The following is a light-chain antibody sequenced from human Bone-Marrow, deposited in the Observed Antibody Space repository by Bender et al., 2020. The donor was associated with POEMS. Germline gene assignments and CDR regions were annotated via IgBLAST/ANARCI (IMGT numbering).Light chain of an antibody. Sequence: SYVLTQPPSVSVAPGRTATIPCGGNNIGSEAVHWYQQKPGQAPILVIYYDSDRPSGIPERFSGSNSGNTATLTISRVEAGDEADYYCQVWDSNNDHVSFGDGTKLTVL. CDR1: NIGSEA. CDR2: YDS. CDR3: QVWDSNNDHVS. J-gene: IGLJ2*01. V-gene: IGLV3-21*04.